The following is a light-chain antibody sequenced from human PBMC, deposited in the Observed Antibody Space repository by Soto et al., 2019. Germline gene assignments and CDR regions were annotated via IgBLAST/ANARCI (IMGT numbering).Light chain of an antibody. CDR2: DVS. CDR1: QTVTNF. CDR3: QQRSNWPLT. J-gene: IGKJ4*01. Sequence: EIVLTQSPATLSLSPGDRASLSCRASQTVTNFLAWYQQKPGQAPSLLIYDVSTRATGVPARFTGSGSGTDFTLTISSLDPEDVAVYYCQQRSNWPLTFGGG. V-gene: IGKV3-11*01.